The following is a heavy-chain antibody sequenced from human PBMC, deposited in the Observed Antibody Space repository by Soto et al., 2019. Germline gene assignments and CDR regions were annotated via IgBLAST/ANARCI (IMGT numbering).Heavy chain of an antibody. J-gene: IGHJ4*02. CDR2: ISAYNGNT. V-gene: IGHV1-18*01. CDR3: ARVIYGDYYIDY. Sequence: ASVKVSCKASGHTFTSYGISWVRQAPGQGLEWMGWISAYNGNTNYAQKLQGRVTMTTDTSTSTAYMELRSLRSDDTAVYYCARVIYGDYYIDYWRQGPLVTVSS. D-gene: IGHD4-17*01. CDR1: GHTFTSYG.